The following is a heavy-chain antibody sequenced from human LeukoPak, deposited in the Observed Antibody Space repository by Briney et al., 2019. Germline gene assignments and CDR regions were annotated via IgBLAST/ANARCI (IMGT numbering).Heavy chain of an antibody. V-gene: IGHV4-59*01. CDR3: ASVDWSGYYFDY. CDR1: GGSISSYY. D-gene: IGHD3-3*01. J-gene: IGHJ4*02. Sequence: PSETLSLTCIVSGGSISSYYWSWIRQPPGKGLEWIGYIYYSGSANYNPSLKSRVTISVDTSKNQFSLKLSSVTAADTGVYYCASVDWSGYYFDYWGQGTLVTVSS. CDR2: IYYSGSA.